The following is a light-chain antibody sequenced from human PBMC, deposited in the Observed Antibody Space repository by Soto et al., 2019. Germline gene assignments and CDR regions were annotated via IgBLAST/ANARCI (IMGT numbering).Light chain of an antibody. V-gene: IGLV1-40*01. CDR2: GNS. CDR3: QSYDSSLSGYV. Sequence: QSVLTQPPSVSGAPGQRVTISCTGSSSNIGAGYDVHWYQQLPGTAPKLLIYGNSNRPSGFPDRFSGSKSGTSASLAITVVQAEDEAYYYCQSYDSSLSGYVFGTGTKVTVL. J-gene: IGLJ1*01. CDR1: SSNIGAGYD.